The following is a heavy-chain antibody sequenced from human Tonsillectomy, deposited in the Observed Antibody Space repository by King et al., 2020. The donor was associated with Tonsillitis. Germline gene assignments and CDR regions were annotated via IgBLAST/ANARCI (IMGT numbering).Heavy chain of an antibody. CDR1: GFTFSSYA. D-gene: IGHD6-13*01. CDR3: VKTKQQLRRSDAFDI. CDR2: ISTNGGST. Sequence: VQLVESGGGLVQPGGSLRLSCSASGFTFSSYAMHWVRQAPGKGLEYVLVISTNGGSTYYADSVKGRFTISRDNSKNTLYLQMSSLRAEDTAVYCCVKTKQQLRRSDAFDIWGLGTMVTVPS. V-gene: IGHV3-64D*06. J-gene: IGHJ3*02.